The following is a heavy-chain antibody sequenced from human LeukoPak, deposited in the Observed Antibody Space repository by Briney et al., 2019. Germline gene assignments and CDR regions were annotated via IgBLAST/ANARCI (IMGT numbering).Heavy chain of an antibody. CDR3: ATYSSLNRREFQY. CDR1: GITFSTYW. D-gene: IGHD3-22*01. Sequence: GGSLRLSCAVSGITFSTYWMTWVRQAPGKGLQWVANIKTDGSEKYYVDSVKGRFTISRDNAKNSLYLQTNSLRAEDTAVYYCATYSSLNRREFQYWGQGTLLTVSS. J-gene: IGHJ1*01. V-gene: IGHV3-7*01. CDR2: IKTDGSEK.